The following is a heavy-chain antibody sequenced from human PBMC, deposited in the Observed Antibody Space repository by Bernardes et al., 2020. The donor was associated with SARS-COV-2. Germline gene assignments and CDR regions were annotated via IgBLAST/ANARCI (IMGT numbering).Heavy chain of an antibody. CDR3: AKDRYYYGSGSYYPNYYYYGMDV. D-gene: IGHD3-10*01. CDR1: GFTFDDYA. CDR2: ISWNSGSI. Sequence: GGSLRLSCAASGFTFDDYAMHWVRQAPGKGLEWVSGISWNSGSIGYADFVKGRFTISRDNAKNSLYLKMNSLRAEDTALYYCAKDRYYYGSGSYYPNYYYYGMDVWGQGTTVTVSS. V-gene: IGHV3-9*01. J-gene: IGHJ6*02.